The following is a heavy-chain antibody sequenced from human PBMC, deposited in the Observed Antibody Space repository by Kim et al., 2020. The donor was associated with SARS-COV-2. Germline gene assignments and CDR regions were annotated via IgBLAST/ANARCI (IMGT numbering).Heavy chain of an antibody. J-gene: IGHJ4*02. Sequence: ETYYVESVKGRFTLARDNAKNSLYLQMNRLRAEDTAVYYCARDPNSWALDYWGQGTLVTVSS. D-gene: IGHD6-13*01. V-gene: IGHV3-7*01. CDR3: ARDPNSWALDY. CDR2: ET.